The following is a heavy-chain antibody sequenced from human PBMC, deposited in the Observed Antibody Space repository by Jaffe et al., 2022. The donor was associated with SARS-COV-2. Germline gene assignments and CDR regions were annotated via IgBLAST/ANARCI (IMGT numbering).Heavy chain of an antibody. J-gene: IGHJ3*01. CDR3: ARGWWYSSGYLEAFDL. Sequence: EEQLVQSGAEVKKPGESLKISCKVSGYSVTNYWIAWVRQMPGKGLEWMGIIYPGDSETRYSPSFRGQVTISVDKFTSTAYLQWNSLKASDTAIYYCARGWWYSSGYLEAFDLWGQGTTVIVSS. D-gene: IGHD3-22*01. V-gene: IGHV5-51*01. CDR1: GYSVTNYW. CDR2: IYPGDSET.